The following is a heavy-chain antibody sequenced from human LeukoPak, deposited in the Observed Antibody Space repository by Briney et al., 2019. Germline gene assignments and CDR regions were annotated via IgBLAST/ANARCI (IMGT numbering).Heavy chain of an antibody. D-gene: IGHD5-12*01. CDR1: GGTFSSYA. V-gene: IGHV1-69*04. CDR2: IIPILGIA. J-gene: IGHJ6*02. CDR3: ARESRGGYSGYGPHYYYYGMDV. Sequence: ASVKVSCKASGGTFSSYAISWVRQAPGQGLEWMGRIIPILGIANYAQKFQGRVTITADKSTSTAYMELSSLRSEDTAAYYCARESRGGYSGYGPHYYYYGMDVWGQGTTVTVSS.